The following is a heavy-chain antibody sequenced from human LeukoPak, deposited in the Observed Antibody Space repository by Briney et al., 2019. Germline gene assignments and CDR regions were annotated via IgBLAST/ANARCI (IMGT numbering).Heavy chain of an antibody. CDR2: INHSGST. D-gene: IGHD5-18*01. V-gene: IGHV4-34*09. CDR3: ARAQIIQLWLGIVVITLFDY. Sequence: SETLSLTCAVYGGSFSGYYWSWIRQPPGKGLEWIGEINHSGSTNYNPSLKSRVTISVDTSKNQFSLKLSSVTAADTAVYYCARAQIIQLWLGIVVITLFDYWGQGTLVTVSS. CDR1: GGSFSGYY. J-gene: IGHJ4*02.